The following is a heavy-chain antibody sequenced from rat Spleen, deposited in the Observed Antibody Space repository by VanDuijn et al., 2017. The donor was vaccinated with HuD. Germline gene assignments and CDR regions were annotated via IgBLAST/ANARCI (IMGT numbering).Heavy chain of an antibody. Sequence: EVQLVESDGGLVQPGRSLKLSCAASGFTFSDYYMAWVRQAPTKGLEWVATISYDGSSTYYRDSVKGRFTISRDNAKSTLYLQMDSLRSEDTATYYCERHGYYYSSYIYDPYWYFDFWGPGTMVTVSS. CDR2: ISYDGSST. V-gene: IGHV5-29*01. CDR1: GFTFSDYY. CDR3: ERHGYYYSSYIYDPYWYFDF. J-gene: IGHJ1*01. D-gene: IGHD1-2*01.